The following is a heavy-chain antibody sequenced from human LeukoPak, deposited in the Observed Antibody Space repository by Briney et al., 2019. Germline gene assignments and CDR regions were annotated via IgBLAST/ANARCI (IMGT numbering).Heavy chain of an antibody. CDR1: GGSFSGYY. V-gene: IGHV4-34*01. CDR3: TRGSDSSPINPYCYYYYMDV. CDR2: INHSGST. Sequence: PSETLSLTCAVYGGSFSGYYWSWIRQPPGKGLEWIGEINHSGSTNYNPSLKSRVTISVDTSKNQFSLKLSSVTAADTAVYYCTRGSDSSPINPYCYYYYMDVWGKGTTVTVSS. J-gene: IGHJ6*03. D-gene: IGHD6-13*01.